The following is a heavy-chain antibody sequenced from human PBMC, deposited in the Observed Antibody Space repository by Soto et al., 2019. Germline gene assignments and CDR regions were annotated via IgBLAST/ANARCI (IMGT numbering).Heavy chain of an antibody. D-gene: IGHD3-22*01. CDR3: AKALYDSSGYYFDY. Sequence: PGGSLRLSCAASGFTFSSYGMHWVRQAPGKGLEWVAVISYDGSNKYYADSVKGRFTISRDNSKNTLYLQMNSLRAEDTAVYYCAKALYDSSGYYFDYWGQGTLVTVSS. CDR1: GFTFSSYG. V-gene: IGHV3-30*18. J-gene: IGHJ4*02. CDR2: ISYDGSNK.